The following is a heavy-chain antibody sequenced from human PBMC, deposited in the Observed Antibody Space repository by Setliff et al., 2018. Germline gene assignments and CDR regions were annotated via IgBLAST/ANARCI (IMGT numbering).Heavy chain of an antibody. V-gene: IGHV3-30*02. D-gene: IGHD2-2*01. CDR3: AKDRWGYADP. J-gene: IGHJ5*02. Sequence: GGSLRLSCATSGFTFSTSAMHWLRQSPDIRLEWLAYIHYGGGHIQYADSVKGRFTVSRDNAMDTLFLQMNGLTTDDTAKYFCAKDRWGYADPWGQGTLVTVSS. CDR2: IHYGGGHI. CDR1: GFTFSTSA.